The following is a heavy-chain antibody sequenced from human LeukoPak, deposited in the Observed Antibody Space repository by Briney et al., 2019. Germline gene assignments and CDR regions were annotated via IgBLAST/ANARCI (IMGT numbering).Heavy chain of an antibody. Sequence: SETLSLTCTVSGGSISNSSFYWGWLRQPPGKGLEWIGNIYYRGSTYYNSSLKSRVSISVDTSKNYFSLKVSSVTAADTAVYYCARLFLRFGEFSFDYWGQGTLVTVSS. CDR2: IYYRGST. V-gene: IGHV4-39*02. CDR3: ARLFLRFGEFSFDY. J-gene: IGHJ4*02. CDR1: GGSISNSSFY. D-gene: IGHD3-10*01.